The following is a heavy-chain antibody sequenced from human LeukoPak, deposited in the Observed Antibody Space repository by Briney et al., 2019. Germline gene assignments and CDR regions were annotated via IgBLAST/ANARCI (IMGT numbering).Heavy chain of an antibody. CDR2: IYHSGST. CDR1: GYSISSGYY. D-gene: IGHD3-3*01. V-gene: IGHV4-38-2*02. J-gene: IGHJ5*02. CDR3: ARTGGRRLTIFGVVITINWFDP. Sequence: KPSETLSLTCTVSGYSISSGYYWGWIRQPPGKGLEWIGSIYHSGSTNYNPSLKSRVTISVDTSKNQFSLKLSSVTAADPAVYYCARTGGRRLTIFGVVITINWFDPWGQGTLVTVSS.